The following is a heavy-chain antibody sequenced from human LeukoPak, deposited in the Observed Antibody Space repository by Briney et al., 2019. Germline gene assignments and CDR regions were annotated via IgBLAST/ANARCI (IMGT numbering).Heavy chain of an antibody. D-gene: IGHD3-10*01. J-gene: IGHJ1*01. CDR2: MNPNSGNT. Sequence: ASVKVSCKASGYTFTSYGISWVRQAPGQGLEWMGWMNPNSGNTGYAQKFQGRVTITRNTSISTAYMELSSLRSEDTAVYYCARVSQIASRPASLWFGESPFQHWGQGTLVTVSS. CDR3: ARVSQIASRPASLWFGESPFQH. CDR1: GYTFTSYG. V-gene: IGHV1-8*03.